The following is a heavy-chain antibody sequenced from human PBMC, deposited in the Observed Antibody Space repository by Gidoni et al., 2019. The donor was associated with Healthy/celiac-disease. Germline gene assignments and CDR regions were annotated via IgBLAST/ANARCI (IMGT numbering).Heavy chain of an antibody. CDR2: ISSSASTI. J-gene: IGHJ4*02. V-gene: IGHV3-48*03. CDR3: ASGGDFDY. Sequence: EVQLVESGGGWVQPGGSLRPACAASGFTFSSYEMNWVRQAPGKGLEGVSYISSSASTIYYAYPVKGRFTISRDNAKNSLYLQMSSLRSEDTAVYYCASGGDFDYWGQVTLVTVSS. CDR1: GFTFSSYE.